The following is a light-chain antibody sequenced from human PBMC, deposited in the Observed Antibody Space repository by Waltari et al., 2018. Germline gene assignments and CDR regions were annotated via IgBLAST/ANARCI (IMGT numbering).Light chain of an antibody. Sequence: DMQRTQSPSSLSASVGDRVTITCRANQSISSYLNWYQQKPGKAPQLLIYAASSLQSGVASRFSGNGSGTDFTLTISSLQPEDFATYYCQQSYSTHTFGQGTKLEIK. J-gene: IGKJ2*01. CDR3: QQSYSTHT. CDR1: QSISSY. V-gene: IGKV1-39*01. CDR2: AAS.